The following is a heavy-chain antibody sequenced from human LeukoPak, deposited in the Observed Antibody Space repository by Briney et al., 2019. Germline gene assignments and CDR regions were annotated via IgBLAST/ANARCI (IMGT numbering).Heavy chain of an antibody. D-gene: IGHD2-15*01. Sequence: PSETLSLTCAVYGGSFSGYYWSWIRQPPGKGLEWIGEIYHSGSTNYNPSLKSRVTISVDKSKNQFSLKLSSVTAADTAVYYCASLGYCSGGSCLTRPKTTVTTLYYYYMDVWGKGTTVTVSS. J-gene: IGHJ6*03. CDR1: GGSFSGYY. CDR3: ASLGYCSGGSCLTRPKTTVTTLYYYYMDV. V-gene: IGHV4-34*01. CDR2: IYHSGST.